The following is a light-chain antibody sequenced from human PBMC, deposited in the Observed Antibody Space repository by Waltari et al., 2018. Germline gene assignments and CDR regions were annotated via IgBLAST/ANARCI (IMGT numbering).Light chain of an antibody. V-gene: IGLV2-8*01. CDR2: GVT. Sequence: QSALTQPPSASGSPGQSVAISCTGTNSDIGGYNYVSWYQQHPGKAPKLMIYGVTKRPPGGPVRVSGSKAGNTASLTVSGLQTEDEADYYCTSYGGSNSVVFGGGTKLTVL. CDR1: NSDIGGYNY. CDR3: TSYGGSNSVV. J-gene: IGLJ2*01.